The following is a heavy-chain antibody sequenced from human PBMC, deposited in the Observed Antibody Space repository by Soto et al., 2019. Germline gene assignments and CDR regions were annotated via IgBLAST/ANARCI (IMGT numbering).Heavy chain of an antibody. D-gene: IGHD5-12*01. J-gene: IGHJ6*02. Sequence: VASVKVSCKASGYTFSSYGISWVRQAPGQGLEWMGWISAYNGNTNYAQKFQGRVTMTTDTSTSTVHMEVRSLRSDDTAVYYCAREGVAPYYYYGMDVWGQGTPVTVSS. CDR1: GYTFSSYG. V-gene: IGHV1-18*01. CDR3: AREGVAPYYYYGMDV. CDR2: ISAYNGNT.